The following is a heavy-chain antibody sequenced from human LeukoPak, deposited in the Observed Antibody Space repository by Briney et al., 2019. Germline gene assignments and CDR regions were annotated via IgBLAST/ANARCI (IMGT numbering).Heavy chain of an antibody. D-gene: IGHD5-24*01. Sequence: GRSLRLSCAASGFTFSSYAMHWVRQAPGKGLEWVSYISSSSSTIYYADSVKGRFTISRDNAKNSLYLQMNSLRAEDTAVYYCARESRDGYNFAFDIWGQGTMVTVSS. CDR2: ISSSSSTI. CDR1: GFTFSSYA. J-gene: IGHJ3*02. V-gene: IGHV3-48*01. CDR3: ARESRDGYNFAFDI.